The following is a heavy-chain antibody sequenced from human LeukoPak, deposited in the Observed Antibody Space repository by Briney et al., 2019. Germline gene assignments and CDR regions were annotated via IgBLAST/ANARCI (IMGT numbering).Heavy chain of an antibody. V-gene: IGHV4-39*01. D-gene: IGHD6-19*01. CDR3: ATPGRIAVAGQFDY. CDR2: TYYSSST. J-gene: IGHJ4*02. Sequence: SETLSLTCSVSGASISSSTYYWGWIRQPPGEGLEWIGYTYYSSSTYYNPSLKSRVTISVDTSKNQFSLMLNSVTAADTAVYYCATPGRIAVAGQFDYWGQGTLVTVSS. CDR1: GASISSSTYY.